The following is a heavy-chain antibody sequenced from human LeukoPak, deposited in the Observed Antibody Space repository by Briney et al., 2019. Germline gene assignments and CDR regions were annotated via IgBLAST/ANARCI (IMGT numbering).Heavy chain of an antibody. CDR1: GGSISSYY. Sequence: TSETLSLTCTVSGGSISSYYWSWIRQPPGKGLEWIGYIYYSGSTYYNPSLKSRVTISVDTSKNQFSLKLSSVTAADTAVYYCARHGVSRPMGWFDPWGQGTLVTVSS. CDR3: ARHGVSRPMGWFDP. V-gene: IGHV4-59*08. D-gene: IGHD1-26*01. CDR2: IYYSGST. J-gene: IGHJ5*02.